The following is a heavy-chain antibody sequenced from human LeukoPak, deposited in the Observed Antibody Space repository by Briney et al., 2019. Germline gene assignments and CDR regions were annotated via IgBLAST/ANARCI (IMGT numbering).Heavy chain of an antibody. CDR1: GFTFNSYS. D-gene: IGHD3-10*01. V-gene: IGHV3-48*01. CDR3: AKDSGYYGSGSYLPFDY. Sequence: GGSLRLSCAASGFTFNSYSMNWVRQAPGKGLEWVSYISSSSSTIYYADSVKGRFTISRDNSKNTLYLQMNSLRAEDTAVYYCAKDSGYYGSGSYLPFDYWGQGTLVTVSS. J-gene: IGHJ4*02. CDR2: ISSSSSTI.